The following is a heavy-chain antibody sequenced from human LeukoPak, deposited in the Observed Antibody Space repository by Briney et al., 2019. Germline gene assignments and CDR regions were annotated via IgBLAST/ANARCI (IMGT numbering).Heavy chain of an antibody. D-gene: IGHD4-17*01. V-gene: IGHV3-23*01. CDR2: ISGSGGNT. J-gene: IGHJ4*02. CDR3: ARGRGGDYVPSRFDY. CDR1: GFTFSNYA. Sequence: GGSLRLSCAASGFTFSNYAMGWVRQAPGKGLEWVSVISGSGGNTFYADSVKGRFTVSRDNSKNTLYLQMNSLRAEDTALYYCARGRGGDYVPSRFDYWGQGTLVTVSS.